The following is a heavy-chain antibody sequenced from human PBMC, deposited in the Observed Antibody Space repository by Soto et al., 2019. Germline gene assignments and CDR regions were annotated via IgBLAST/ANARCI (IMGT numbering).Heavy chain of an antibody. D-gene: IGHD2-8*01. V-gene: IGHV4-39*01. Sequence: SETLSLTCTVSGGSVSNSNYYWGWIRQSPGKGLEWIGSVYYRGRSYSKSSVKSRVTISVDTSKNQFSLNLNSVTASDTAVYFCVSQRTSVLTQAYFDYWGPGALVTVPQ. J-gene: IGHJ4*02. CDR2: VYYRGRS. CDR1: GGSVSNSNYY. CDR3: VSQRTSVLTQAYFDY.